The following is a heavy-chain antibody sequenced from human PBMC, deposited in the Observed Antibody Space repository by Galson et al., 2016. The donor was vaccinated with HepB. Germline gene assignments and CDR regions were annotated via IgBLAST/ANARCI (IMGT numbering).Heavy chain of an antibody. D-gene: IGHD2-15*01. CDR2: IKSKTDGGTI. Sequence: SLRLSCAASGLIFTNAWMSWVRQAPGKGLEWVAHIKSKTDGGTIDCAAPVKGRFTISRDDSANTLFLQMSSLKTEDTAVYFCTTLRPGGWYFDYWGQGTLVTVSS. V-gene: IGHV3-15*01. CDR1: GLIFTNAW. CDR3: TTLRPGGWYFDY. J-gene: IGHJ4*02.